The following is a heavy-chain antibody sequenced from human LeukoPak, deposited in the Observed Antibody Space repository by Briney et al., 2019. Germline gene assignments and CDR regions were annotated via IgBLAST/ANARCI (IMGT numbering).Heavy chain of an antibody. Sequence: ASVKVSCKASGYTFTSYDMHWVRQAPGKGPEWIGIINPSGGSTSNAQKFQGRVTMTRDTSTSTVYMELSSLRSEDTAVYYCARDRRRYRSGWYPIDYWGQGTLVTASS. V-gene: IGHV1-46*01. CDR1: GYTFTSYD. D-gene: IGHD6-19*01. CDR3: ARDRRRYRSGWYPIDY. CDR2: INPSGGST. J-gene: IGHJ4*02.